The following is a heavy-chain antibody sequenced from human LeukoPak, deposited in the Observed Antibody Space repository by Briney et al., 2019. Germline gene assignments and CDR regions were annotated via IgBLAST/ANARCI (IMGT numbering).Heavy chain of an antibody. CDR1: GFTFSSYW. CDR3: AKDLHY. J-gene: IGHJ4*02. V-gene: IGHV3-9*01. CDR2: ISWNSGSI. Sequence: GGSLRLSCAASGFTFSSYWMHWVRQAPGKGLEWVSGISWNSGSIGYADSVKGRFTISRDNAKNSLYLQMNSLRAEDTALYYCAKDLHYWGQGTLVTVSS.